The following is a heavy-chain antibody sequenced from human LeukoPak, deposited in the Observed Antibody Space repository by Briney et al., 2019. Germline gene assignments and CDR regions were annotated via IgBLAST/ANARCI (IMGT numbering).Heavy chain of an antibody. V-gene: IGHV3-23*01. Sequence: HPGGTLRLSCAASGFSFSSYGMSWVRQAPGKGLEWVSTIRGSGGSTYYADSVKGRFTISRDNSKNTLYLQMNSLRAEDTAVYYCARPRRDGYNLDYFDYWGQGTLVTVSS. CDR3: ARPRRDGYNLDYFDY. CDR1: GFSFSSYG. CDR2: IRGSGGST. D-gene: IGHD5-24*01. J-gene: IGHJ4*02.